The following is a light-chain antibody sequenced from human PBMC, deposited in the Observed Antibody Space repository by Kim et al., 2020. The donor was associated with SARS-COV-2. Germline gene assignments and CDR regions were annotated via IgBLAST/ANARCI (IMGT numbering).Light chain of an antibody. CDR3: QQYSIYWT. J-gene: IGKJ1*01. CDR2: GAS. V-gene: IGKV1-13*02. Sequence: IQMTQSRSTLSASVGDRVSITCRASQGISSALAWYQQKPGKAPKLLIYGASSLESAVPSRFSGSGSGTEFTLTISSLQPDDVATYYCQQYSIYWTFGQGTKVDIK. CDR1: QGISSA.